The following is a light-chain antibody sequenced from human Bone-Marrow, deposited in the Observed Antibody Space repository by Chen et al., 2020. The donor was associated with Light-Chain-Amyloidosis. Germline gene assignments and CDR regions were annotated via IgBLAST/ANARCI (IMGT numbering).Light chain of an antibody. V-gene: IGLV3-1*01. J-gene: IGLJ2*01. CDR1: KLGDKY. CDR2: QDS. CDR3: QAWDSSTEV. Sequence: SYELTQPPSVSVSQGQTASITCSGDKLGDKYACWYQQKPGQSPVLVIYQDSKWPSGIPERFSGSNSGNTATLTISGTQAMDEADYYCQAWDSSTEVFGGGTKLTVL.